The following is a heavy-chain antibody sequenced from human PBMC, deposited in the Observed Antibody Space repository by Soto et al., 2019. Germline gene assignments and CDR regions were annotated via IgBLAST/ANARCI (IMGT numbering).Heavy chain of an antibody. D-gene: IGHD2-2*02. J-gene: IGHJ6*02. CDR3: ARSLTEGYCTITGCYTRPLYGMDV. CDR2: INPNSAGT. V-gene: IGHV1-2*02. CDR1: GYTFSGYY. Sequence: QEQLVQSGAEVKKPGASVKVSCKASGYTFSGYYIHWLRQAPGQGLEWMGWINPNSAGTNYAQKFQGRVTVTRDTPTSTAYMELSRRTSDDTAVYYCARSLTEGYCTITGCYTRPLYGMDVWGQGTTVTVSS.